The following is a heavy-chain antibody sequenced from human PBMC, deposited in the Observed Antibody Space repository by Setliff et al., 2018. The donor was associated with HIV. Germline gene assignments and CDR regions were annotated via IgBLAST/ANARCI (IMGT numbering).Heavy chain of an antibody. J-gene: IGHJ4*02. CDR2: IRKKDYSYIT. CDR3: IFYYYGYPY. Sequence: PGGSLRLPCVVSGITFSDHELGWVRQAPGKGLEWVGRIRKKDYSYITEYAASVKGRFTISREDSKNSLYLQINSLKTEDTATYYCIFYYYGYPYWGQGTLVTVSS. V-gene: IGHV3-72*01. CDR1: GITFSDHE. D-gene: IGHD3-10*01.